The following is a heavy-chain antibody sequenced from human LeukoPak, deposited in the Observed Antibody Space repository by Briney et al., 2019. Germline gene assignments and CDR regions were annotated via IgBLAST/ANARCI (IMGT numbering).Heavy chain of an antibody. D-gene: IGHD6-13*01. CDR2: IYTSGST. Sequence: SQTLSLTCTVSGGSISSGSYYWSWIRQPAEKGLEWIGRIYTSGSTNYNPSLKSRVTISVDTSKNQFSLKLSSVTAADTAVYYCARGSGSSWYDGYFQHWGQGTLVTVSS. CDR3: ARGSGSSWYDGYFQH. J-gene: IGHJ1*01. CDR1: GGSISSGSYY. V-gene: IGHV4-61*02.